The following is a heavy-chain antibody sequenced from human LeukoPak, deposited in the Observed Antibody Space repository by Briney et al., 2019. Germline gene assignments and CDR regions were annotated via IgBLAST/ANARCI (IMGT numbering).Heavy chain of an antibody. V-gene: IGHV3-11*01. Sequence: GGSLRLSCAASGFTFSDYYMSWIRQAPGKGLEWVSYTSSSGSTIYYADSVKGRFTISRDNAKNSLYMQMNSLRAEDTAVYYCAKAPTPVVAATLFHHWGQGTLVTVS. CDR2: TSSSGSTI. D-gene: IGHD2-15*01. J-gene: IGHJ1*01. CDR3: AKAPTPVVAATLFHH. CDR1: GFTFSDYY.